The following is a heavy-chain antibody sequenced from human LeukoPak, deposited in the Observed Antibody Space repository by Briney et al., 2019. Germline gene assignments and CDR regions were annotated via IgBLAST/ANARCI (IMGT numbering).Heavy chain of an antibody. CDR1: GFTFVSYC. D-gene: IGHD3-10*01. CDR2: IRYDGSNK. J-gene: IGHJ6*03. CDR3: ETAVPMVRGVMYYYYYMDV. Sequence: GGSLRLSCAASGFTFVSYCMHWVRQAPGKGLEWVAFIRYDGSNKYYADSVKGRFTISRDNSKNTLYLQMNSLRADDTAVYYCETAVPMVRGVMYYYYYMDVWGKGTTVTISS. V-gene: IGHV3-30*02.